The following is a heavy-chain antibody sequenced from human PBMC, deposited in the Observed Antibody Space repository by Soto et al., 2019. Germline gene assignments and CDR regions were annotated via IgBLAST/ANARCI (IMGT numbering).Heavy chain of an antibody. CDR3: ATVTPGYSLPALDF. V-gene: IGHV1-24*01. CDR1: GYTVTDLS. Sequence: AACEGSGYTVTDLSLVGARSFLLKGLECMGGFDPEDCETIYAQKFQGRVTMTEDTSTDTAYMELSSLRSADSAVFYCATVTPGYSLPALDFWGQGTLVTVSS. CDR2: FDPEDCET. J-gene: IGHJ1*01. D-gene: IGHD3-9*01.